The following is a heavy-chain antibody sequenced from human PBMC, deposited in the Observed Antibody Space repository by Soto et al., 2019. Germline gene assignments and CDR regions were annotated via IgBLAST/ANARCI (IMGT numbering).Heavy chain of an antibody. D-gene: IGHD7-27*01. V-gene: IGHV4-34*01. CDR3: ASGWGRIFDY. CDR1: GGSFSGYY. J-gene: IGHJ4*02. CDR2: INHSGST. Sequence: QVQLQQWGAGLLKPSETLSLTCAVYGGSFSGYYWSWIRQPPGKGLEWIGDINHSGSTNYNPTLXPXVXIXXDTSKHHFSLQLSSVTAADTAVYYCASGWGRIFDYWGQGTLVTVSS.